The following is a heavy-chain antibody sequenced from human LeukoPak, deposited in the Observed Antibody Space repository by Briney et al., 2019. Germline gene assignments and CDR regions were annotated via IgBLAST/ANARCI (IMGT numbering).Heavy chain of an antibody. D-gene: IGHD2-2*01. CDR1: GFTFSSYS. J-gene: IGHJ3*02. Sequence: PGGSLRLSCAASGFTFSSYSMNWVRQAPGKGLEGVSYISSSSSTIYYADSVKGRFTISRDNAKNSLYLQMNSLRAEDTAVYYCARDSVTDSTAFDIWGQGTMVTVSS. CDR3: ARDSVTDSTAFDI. V-gene: IGHV3-48*01. CDR2: ISSSSSTI.